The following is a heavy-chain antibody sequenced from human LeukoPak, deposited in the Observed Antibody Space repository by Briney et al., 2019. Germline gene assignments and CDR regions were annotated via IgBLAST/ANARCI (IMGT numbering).Heavy chain of an antibody. J-gene: IGHJ1*01. CDR1: GFISSGYG. V-gene: IGHV3-30*18. CDR3: VKDRIVISFGDVSKH. Sequence: PGGSLRLSCAASGFISSGYGMHWVRQAPGKGLEWVALMSHDGNYKHYADSVKGRFTISRDNSKNTLYLQMNSLRVEDTAVYYCVKDRIVISFGDVSKHWGPGTLVTVSS. D-gene: IGHD3-10*01. CDR2: MSHDGNYK.